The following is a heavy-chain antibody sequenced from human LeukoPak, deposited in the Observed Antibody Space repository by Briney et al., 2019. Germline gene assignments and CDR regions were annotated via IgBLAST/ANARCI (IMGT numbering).Heavy chain of an antibody. CDR1: GGSISSSSYY. CDR2: IYYSGST. Sequence: SSETLSLTCTVSGGSISSSSYYWGWIRQPPGKGLEWIGSIYYSGSTNYNPSLKSRVTISVDTSKNQFSLKLSSVTAADTAVYYCARSIFGWFDPWGQGTLVTVSS. J-gene: IGHJ5*02. CDR3: ARSIFGWFDP. D-gene: IGHD3-3*01. V-gene: IGHV4-39*07.